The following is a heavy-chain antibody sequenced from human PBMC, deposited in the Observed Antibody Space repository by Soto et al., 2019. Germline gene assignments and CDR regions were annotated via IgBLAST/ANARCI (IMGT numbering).Heavy chain of an antibody. CDR3: ARARHSSSSERANWSDP. V-gene: IGHV4-31*03. CDR2: IYYSGST. CDR1: GGSISSGGYY. D-gene: IGHD6-6*01. J-gene: IGHJ5*02. Sequence: SETLSLTCTVSGGSISSGGYYWSWIRQHPGKGLEWIGYIYYSGSTYFNPSLKSRLTISVDTSKNQFSLQLSSVTAADTAVYYCARARHSSSSERANWSDPWGQGTLGTVSS.